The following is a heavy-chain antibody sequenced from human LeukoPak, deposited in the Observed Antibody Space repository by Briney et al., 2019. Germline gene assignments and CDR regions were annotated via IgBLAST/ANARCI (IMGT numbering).Heavy chain of an antibody. CDR3: ARAGGEMATILHYYYGMDV. CDR2: INHSGST. Sequence: SETLSLTCAVSGGSISSGGYYWSWIRQPPGKGLEWIGEINHSGSTNYNPSLKSRVTISVDTSKNQFSLKLSSVTAADTAVYYCARAGGEMATILHYYYGMDVWGQGTTVTVSS. J-gene: IGHJ6*02. D-gene: IGHD5-24*01. V-gene: IGHV4-34*01. CDR1: GGSISSGGYY.